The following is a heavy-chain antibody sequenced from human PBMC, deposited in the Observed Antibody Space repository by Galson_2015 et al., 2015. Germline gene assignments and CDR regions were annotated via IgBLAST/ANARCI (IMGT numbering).Heavy chain of an antibody. Sequence: SLRLSCAASGFTFSSYGMHWVRQAPGKGLEWVAVIWHDGSNKYYADSVKGRFTISRDNSKNTLYLQMNSLRAEDTAVYYCARAMVRGVIIGPPLFDYWGQGTLVTVSS. V-gene: IGHV3-33*01. CDR1: GFTFSSYG. J-gene: IGHJ4*02. CDR3: ARAMVRGVIIGPPLFDY. CDR2: IWHDGSNK. D-gene: IGHD3-10*01.